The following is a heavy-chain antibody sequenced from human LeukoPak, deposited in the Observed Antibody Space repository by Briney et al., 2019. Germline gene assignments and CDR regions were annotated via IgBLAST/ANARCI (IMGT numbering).Heavy chain of an antibody. D-gene: IGHD6-19*01. CDR3: ARDHSSGLYYFDY. Sequence: ASVKVSCKASGGTFSSYAISWVRQAPGQGLEWMGGIIPIFGTANYAQKFQGRVTITADESTSTAYMELSSLRSEDTAVYYCARDHSSGLYYFDYWGQGTLVTVSS. CDR1: GGTFSSYA. CDR2: IIPIFGTA. J-gene: IGHJ4*02. V-gene: IGHV1-69*13.